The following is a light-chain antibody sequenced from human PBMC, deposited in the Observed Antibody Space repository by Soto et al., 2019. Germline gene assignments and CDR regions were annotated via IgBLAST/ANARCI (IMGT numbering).Light chain of an antibody. CDR3: AAWDDSLSGWV. J-gene: IGLJ3*02. CDR2: RNN. Sequence: QSALTQPPSASGTPGQRVTISCTGSSSNIGSKYVYWYQQLPGTAPKLLIHRNNQRPSGVPDRFSGSKSGTSASLAINGLRSEDEADYYCAAWDDSLSGWVFGGGTKVTVL. V-gene: IGLV1-47*01. CDR1: SSNIGSKY.